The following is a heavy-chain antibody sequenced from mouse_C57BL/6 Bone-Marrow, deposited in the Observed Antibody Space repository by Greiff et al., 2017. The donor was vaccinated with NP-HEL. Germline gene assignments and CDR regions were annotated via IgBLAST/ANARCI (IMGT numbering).Heavy chain of an antibody. Sequence: EVKVVESGAELVRPGASVKLSCTASGFNIKDDYMHWVKQRPEQGLEWIGWIDPENGDTEYAPKFQGKATITADTSSNTAYLQLSSLTSEDTAVYYCTTSGNYGSSPEYFDVWGTGTTVTVSS. D-gene: IGHD1-1*01. CDR1: GFNIKDDY. J-gene: IGHJ1*03. CDR2: IDPENGDT. V-gene: IGHV14-4*01. CDR3: TTSGNYGSSPEYFDV.